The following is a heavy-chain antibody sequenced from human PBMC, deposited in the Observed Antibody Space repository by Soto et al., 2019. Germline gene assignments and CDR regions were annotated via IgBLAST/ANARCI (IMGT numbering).Heavy chain of an antibody. Sequence: ESGGGLVQPGRSLRLSCAASGFTFDDYAMHWVRQAPGKGLEWVSGISWNSGSIGYADSVKGRFTISRDNAKNSLYLQMNSLRAEDTALYYCAKGCSGGSCYPNDAFDIWGQGTMVTVSS. V-gene: IGHV3-9*01. CDR2: ISWNSGSI. CDR3: AKGCSGGSCYPNDAFDI. D-gene: IGHD2-15*01. CDR1: GFTFDDYA. J-gene: IGHJ3*02.